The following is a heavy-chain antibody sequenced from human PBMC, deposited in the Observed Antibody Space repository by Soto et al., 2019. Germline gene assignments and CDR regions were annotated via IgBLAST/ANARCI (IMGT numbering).Heavy chain of an antibody. Sequence: GGSLRLSCAASGFTFSSYAMTWVRQAPGKGLEWVSTIGTNTGCTNYADSVKGRFTISRDNSKNTLFLQMNSLRAEDTAVYYCAKRYSSDWYQAFDYWGQGNLVTVSS. D-gene: IGHD6-19*01. CDR3: AKRYSSDWYQAFDY. CDR2: IGTNTGCT. V-gene: IGHV3-23*01. CDR1: GFTFSSYA. J-gene: IGHJ4*02.